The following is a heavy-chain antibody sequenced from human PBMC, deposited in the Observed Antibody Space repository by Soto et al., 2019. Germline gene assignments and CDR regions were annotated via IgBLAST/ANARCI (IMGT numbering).Heavy chain of an antibody. J-gene: IGHJ5*02. D-gene: IGHD3-10*01. CDR1: GFSLSNARMG. CDR3: ARIRGFGELLYDWFDP. Sequence: QVTLKESGPVLVKPTETLTLTCTVSGFSLSNARMGVSWIRQPPGKALEWLEHIFSNDAKSYSTSLKSRLTISKDTSKSQVVLTMTNMDPVDTATYYCARIRGFGELLYDWFDPCGQGTLVTVSS. V-gene: IGHV2-26*01. CDR2: IFSNDAK.